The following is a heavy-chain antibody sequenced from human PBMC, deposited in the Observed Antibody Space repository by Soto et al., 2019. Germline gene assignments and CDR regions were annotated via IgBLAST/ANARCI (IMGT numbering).Heavy chain of an antibody. CDR2: INPSGGST. V-gene: IGHV1-46*01. CDR1: GYTFTSYY. CDR3: ARAGQLERRDGWFDP. J-gene: IGHJ5*02. D-gene: IGHD1-1*01. Sequence: ASVKVSCKASGYTFTSYYMHWVRQAPGQGLEWMGIINPSGGSTSYAQKFQGRVTMTRDTSTSTVYMELSSLRSEDTAVYYCARAGQLERRDGWFDPWGQGTLVTVSS.